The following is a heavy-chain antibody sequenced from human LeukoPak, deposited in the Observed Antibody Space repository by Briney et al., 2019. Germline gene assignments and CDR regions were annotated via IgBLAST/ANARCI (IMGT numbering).Heavy chain of an antibody. Sequence: GGSLRLSCAASGFSFSNYGMSWVRQAPGKGLEWVSSIIGSSGSTYYADSVKGRFSISRDISKNTLYLQISSLRADDTAVYYCARDRRGTPFDYWGQGTLVTVSS. CDR1: GFSFSNYG. J-gene: IGHJ4*02. CDR3: ARDRRGTPFDY. D-gene: IGHD3-10*01. CDR2: IIGSSGST. V-gene: IGHV3-23*01.